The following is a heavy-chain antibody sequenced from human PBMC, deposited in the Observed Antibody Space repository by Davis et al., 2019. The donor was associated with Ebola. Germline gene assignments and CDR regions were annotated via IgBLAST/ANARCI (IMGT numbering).Heavy chain of an antibody. CDR3: AREAGGGAFDI. V-gene: IGHV4-31*03. D-gene: IGHD3-16*01. CDR2: IYYSGTT. Sequence: SETLSLTCSVSGGSIGSDYWNWIRQHPGEGLEWIGIIYYSGTTHYNPSLKSRVIISRDTSKNQFSLKLSSVTAADTAVYYCAREAGGGAFDIWGQGTMITVSS. J-gene: IGHJ3*02. CDR1: GGSIGSDY.